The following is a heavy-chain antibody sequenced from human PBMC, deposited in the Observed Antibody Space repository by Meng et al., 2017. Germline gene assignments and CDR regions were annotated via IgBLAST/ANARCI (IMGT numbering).Heavy chain of an antibody. J-gene: IGHJ2*01. CDR1: GFTFSSYG. D-gene: IGHD2/OR15-2a*01. CDR3: ARGLSTTYWYFDL. Sequence: QVQLVESGGGVVQAGRSLRLSCVASGFTFSSYGMHWVRQAPGKGLEWVAVIWYDGSNKYYADSVKGRFTISRDNSKNTLYLQMNSLRAEDTAVYYCARGLSTTYWYFDLWGRGTLVTVSS. CDR2: IWYDGSNK. V-gene: IGHV3-33*01.